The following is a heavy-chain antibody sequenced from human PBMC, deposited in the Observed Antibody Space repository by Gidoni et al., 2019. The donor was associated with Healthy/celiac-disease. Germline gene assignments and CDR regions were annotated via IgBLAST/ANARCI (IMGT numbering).Heavy chain of an antibody. V-gene: IGHV3-7*03. CDR1: GFTLSSYW. CDR3: ARSPYNIAYVDH. CDR2: IRQDGNAK. D-gene: IGHD1-20*01. Sequence: EVQLVESVGGLVQPGGSLRLACVASGFTLSSYWMTWVRHDPGKGLGWVANIRQDGNAKNYVDSVKGRFTISRDNGANSLYLQMNSLRVEDTAIYYCARSPYNIAYVDHWGQGALVTVSS. J-gene: IGHJ4*02.